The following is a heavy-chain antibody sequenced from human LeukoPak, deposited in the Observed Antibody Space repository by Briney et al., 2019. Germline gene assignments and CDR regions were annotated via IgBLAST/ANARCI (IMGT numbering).Heavy chain of an antibody. J-gene: IGHJ3*02. V-gene: IGHV3-21*01. CDR2: ISSSSSYI. CDR1: GFTFRHAW. Sequence: GGSLRLSCAASGFTFRHAWMSWVRQAPGKGLEWVSSISSSSSYIYYADSVKGRFTISRDNAKNSLYLQMNSLRDEDTAVYYCARAITMKVVSSDAFDIWGQGTMVTVSS. D-gene: IGHD3-22*01. CDR3: ARAITMKVVSSDAFDI.